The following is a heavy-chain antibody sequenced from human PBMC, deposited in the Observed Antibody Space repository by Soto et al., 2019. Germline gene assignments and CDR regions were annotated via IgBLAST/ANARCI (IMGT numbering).Heavy chain of an antibody. V-gene: IGHV3-48*02. Sequence: EVQLVESGGGLVQPGGSLSLSCAASGFTFSDYSMDWVRQAPGKGLEWVLYISSSSSTIYYADSVKGRFTISRDNAKNSLYLQMTSLRNEDTAVYYCARDAGSCVSLGQGTLVTVSS. CDR2: ISSSSSTI. CDR3: ARDAGSCVS. CDR1: GFTFSDYS. D-gene: IGHD3-10*01. J-gene: IGHJ5*02.